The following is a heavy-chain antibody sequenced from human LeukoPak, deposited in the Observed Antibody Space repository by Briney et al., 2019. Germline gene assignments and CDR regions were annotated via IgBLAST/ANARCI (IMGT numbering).Heavy chain of an antibody. CDR2: ISYDGSNK. CDR3: ARVPIAAAGPEYFQH. Sequence: GGSLRLSCAASGFTFSSYAMHWVRQAPGKGLEWVAVISYDGSNKYYADSVKGRFTISRDDSKNTLYLQMNSLRAEDTAVYYCARVPIAAAGPEYFQHWGQGTLVTVSS. CDR1: GFTFSSYA. V-gene: IGHV3-30-3*01. J-gene: IGHJ1*01. D-gene: IGHD6-13*01.